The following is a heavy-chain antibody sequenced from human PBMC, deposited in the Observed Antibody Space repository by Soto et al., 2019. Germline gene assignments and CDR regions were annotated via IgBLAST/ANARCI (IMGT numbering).Heavy chain of an antibody. V-gene: IGHV3-30*18. CDR3: AKDQGIAASHGID. CDR2: ISNDGSDK. Sequence: QVQLVESGGGVVQPGTSLRLSCAASGFTFNNYGMHWVRQAPGTGLEWGAAISNDGSDKYYADSVKGRLTISRDNSKNTLYLQMDSLRAEDTDVYYCAKDQGIAASHGIDWGQGTMVTVSS. J-gene: IGHJ3*01. CDR1: GFTFNNYG. D-gene: IGHD6-13*01.